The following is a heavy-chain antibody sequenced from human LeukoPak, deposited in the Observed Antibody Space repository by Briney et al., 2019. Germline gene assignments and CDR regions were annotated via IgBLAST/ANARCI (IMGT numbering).Heavy chain of an antibody. CDR1: GFTFSNYG. V-gene: IGHV3-30*18. CDR2: ISYDGSNK. J-gene: IGHJ4*02. CDR3: AKDLYSGSRRIFDY. Sequence: GGSLRLSCAASGFTFSNYGMHWGRHAPPTGLGLVAVISYDGSNKYYADSVKGRFTISRDNSKNTLYLQMNSLRAEDTAVYYCAKDLYSGSRRIFDYWGRGTLVTVSS. D-gene: IGHD1-26*01.